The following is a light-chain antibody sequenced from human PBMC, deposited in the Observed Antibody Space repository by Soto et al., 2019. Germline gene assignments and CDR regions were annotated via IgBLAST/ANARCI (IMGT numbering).Light chain of an antibody. CDR2: GAS. J-gene: IGKJ1*01. V-gene: IGKV3-20*01. Sequence: EIVLTQSPGTLSLSPGERATLSCRASQSVSNNYLGWYQQKPGQAPRLLVYGASRRATGIPDRFSGSGSGTEFTLTISGLEAEDFAVYYCQQYGNSLSWTFGQGTKVEIK. CDR1: QSVSNNY. CDR3: QQYGNSLSWT.